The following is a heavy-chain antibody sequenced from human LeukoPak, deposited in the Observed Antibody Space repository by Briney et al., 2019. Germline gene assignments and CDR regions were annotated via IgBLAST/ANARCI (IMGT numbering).Heavy chain of an antibody. CDR2: IYHSGTT. CDR3: ARRTGYGDFYYFDS. V-gene: IGHV4-38-2*02. CDR1: GYSISRSYY. Sequence: SETLSLTCIVSGYSISRSYYWGWIRQPPGKGLEWIGNIYHSGTTYYNPSLKGRVTISVDTSKNQFSLKLSSVTAADAAVYYCARRTGYGDFYYFDSWGQGTLVTVSS. D-gene: IGHD4-17*01. J-gene: IGHJ4*02.